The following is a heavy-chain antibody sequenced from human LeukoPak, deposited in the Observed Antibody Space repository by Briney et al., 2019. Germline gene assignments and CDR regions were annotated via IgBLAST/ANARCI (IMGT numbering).Heavy chain of an antibody. D-gene: IGHD3-22*01. V-gene: IGHV3-48*01. CDR1: GFTFSSYT. J-gene: IGHJ4*02. Sequence: GGSLRLSCAASGFTFSSYTMNWVRQAPGRGLEWVSYINTGSSTIYYADSVKGRFTISRDNSKNTMYLQMNSLRAEDTAVYYCAKFQANYYDSSGYGCFDYWGQGTLVTVSS. CDR3: AKFQANYYDSSGYGCFDY. CDR2: INTGSSTI.